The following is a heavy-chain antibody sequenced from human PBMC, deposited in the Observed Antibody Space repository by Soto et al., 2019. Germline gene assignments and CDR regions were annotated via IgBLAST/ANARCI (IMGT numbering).Heavy chain of an antibody. Sequence: QVQLVQSGAEVKKPGSSVKVSCKASGGTFSSYAISWVRQAPGQGLEWMGGIIPIFGTANYAQKFQGRVTITADESRSTAYMELSSLRSEDTAVYYCATYYYDSSGYPNPPTAYYFDYWGQGTLVTVSS. CDR1: GGTFSSYA. J-gene: IGHJ4*02. D-gene: IGHD3-22*01. CDR2: IIPIFGTA. V-gene: IGHV1-69*01. CDR3: ATYYYDSSGYPNPPTAYYFDY.